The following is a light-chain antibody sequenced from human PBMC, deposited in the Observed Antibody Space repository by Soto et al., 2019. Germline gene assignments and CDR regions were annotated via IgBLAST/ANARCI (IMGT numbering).Light chain of an antibody. CDR2: DVS. Sequence: QSALTQPASVSGSPGQSITISCTGTSSDVGAYSYVSWFQQHPGKAPRLIIYDVSNRPSGVSNRFSGSKSGNTASLTISGLQAEDEADYYCSSYTTSTTGVFGGGTKLPS. V-gene: IGLV2-14*01. J-gene: IGLJ3*02. CDR3: SSYTTSTTGV. CDR1: SSDVGAYSY.